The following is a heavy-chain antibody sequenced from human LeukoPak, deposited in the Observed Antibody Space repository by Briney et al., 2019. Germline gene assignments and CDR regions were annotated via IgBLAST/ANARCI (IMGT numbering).Heavy chain of an antibody. J-gene: IGHJ5*02. CDR2: IYYSGST. V-gene: IGHV4-59*01. CDR3: ARVGPYCSSTSCYSITHSNWFGH. Sequence: SETLSLTCTVSGGSISSYYWSWIRQPPGKGLEWIGYIYYSGSTNYNPSLKSRVTISVDTSKNQFSLKLSSVTAADTAVYYCARVGPYCSSTSCYSITHSNWFGHWGQGTLVTVSS. CDR1: GGSISSYY. D-gene: IGHD2-2*01.